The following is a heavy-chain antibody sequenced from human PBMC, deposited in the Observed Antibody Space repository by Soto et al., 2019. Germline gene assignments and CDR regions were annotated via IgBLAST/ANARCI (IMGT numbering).Heavy chain of an antibody. CDR2: ISWNSGSI. CDR1: GFTFDDYA. Sequence: PGRSLRLSCAASGFTFDDYAMHWVRQAPGKGLEWVSGISWNSGSIGYADSVKGRFTISRDNAKNSLYLQMNSLRAEDTALYYCAKDTEPSSGSYSNVDYWGQGTLVTVSS. V-gene: IGHV3-9*01. D-gene: IGHD1-26*01. CDR3: AKDTEPSSGSYSNVDY. J-gene: IGHJ4*02.